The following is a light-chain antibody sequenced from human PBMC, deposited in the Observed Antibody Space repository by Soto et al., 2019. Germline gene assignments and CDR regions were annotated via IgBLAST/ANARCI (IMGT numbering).Light chain of an antibody. CDR1: SSDVGGYNY. CDR3: SSYSTATSPQWV. J-gene: IGLJ3*02. Sequence: QSALTQPASVSGSPGQSITIPCTGTSSDVGGYNYVSWYQQHPGRAPKLVIYKVSDRPSGVSSRFSASKSGNTASLTISGLQAEDEGDYYCSSYSTATSPQWVFGGGTKLTVL. V-gene: IGLV2-14*01. CDR2: KVS.